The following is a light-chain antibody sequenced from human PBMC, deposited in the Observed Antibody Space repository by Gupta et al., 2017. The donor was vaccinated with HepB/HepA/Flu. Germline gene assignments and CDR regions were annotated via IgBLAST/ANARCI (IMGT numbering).Light chain of an antibody. CDR3: SSYTSSMSLI. V-gene: IGLV2-14*03. Sequence: QSALTQPASVSGSPGQSIPISCTGTSSDIGNYNYVSWYQQHPGKAPKLMIYDVSNRPSGVSNRFSASKSGNTASLTISGLQAEDEADYYCSSYTSSMSLIFGGGTKLTVL. CDR1: SSDIGNYNY. CDR2: DVS. J-gene: IGLJ2*01.